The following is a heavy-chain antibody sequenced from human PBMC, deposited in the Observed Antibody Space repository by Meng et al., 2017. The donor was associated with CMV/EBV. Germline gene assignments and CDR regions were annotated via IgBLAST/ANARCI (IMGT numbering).Heavy chain of an antibody. CDR1: GFTFDDYA. D-gene: IGHD2-2*02. J-gene: IGHJ4*02. CDR2: ISWNSGSI. CDR3: AKVYATGGYY. V-gene: IGHV3-9*01. Sequence: GGSLRLSYAASGFTFDDYAMHWVRHAPGKGLEWVSGISWNSGSIGYADSVKGRFTISRDNAKNSLYLQMNSLRAEDTALYYCAKVYATGGYYWGQGTLVTVSS.